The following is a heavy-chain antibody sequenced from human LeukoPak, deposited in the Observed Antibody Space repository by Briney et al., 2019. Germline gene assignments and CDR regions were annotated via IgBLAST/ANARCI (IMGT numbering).Heavy chain of an antibody. CDR3: ARDQEITGTGWFDP. D-gene: IGHD1-20*01. Sequence: GASVKVSCKASGYTFIDYYMHWVRQAPGQGLEWMGGIIPIFGTANYAQKFQGRVTITADESTSTAYMELSSLRSEDTAVYYCARDQEITGTGWFDPWGQGTLVTVSS. CDR1: GYTFIDYY. V-gene: IGHV1-69*13. J-gene: IGHJ5*02. CDR2: IIPIFGTA.